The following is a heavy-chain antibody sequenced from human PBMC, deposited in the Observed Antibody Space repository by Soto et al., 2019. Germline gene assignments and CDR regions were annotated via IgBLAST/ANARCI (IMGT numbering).Heavy chain of an antibody. CDR1: GYTFTSYD. J-gene: IGHJ5*02. CDR3: ARDRNWVDP. V-gene: IGHV1-18*01. Sequence: QVQLVQSGAEVKKPGASVKVSYKASGYTFTSYDISWVRQAPGQGLEWMGWMSTSNGNTNYAQKLQGRVTMTTDTSTSTANMELRSLRPDDTAVYFCARDRNWVDPWGQGTLVTVS. CDR2: MSTSNGNT.